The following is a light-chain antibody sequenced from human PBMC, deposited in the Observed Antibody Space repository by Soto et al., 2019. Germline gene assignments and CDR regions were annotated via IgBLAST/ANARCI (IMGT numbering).Light chain of an antibody. CDR1: QSVSSSY. J-gene: IGKJ1*01. CDR3: QQYGSSSWT. Sequence: EIVLTQSPGTLSLSPGERATLSCRASQSVSSSYLAWYQQKAGQAPRLLIYGASSRATGIPDRFSGSGSGTDFTLKISRMEPEDFAVYYCQQYGSSSWTFGQGTKVEIK. CDR2: GAS. V-gene: IGKV3-20*01.